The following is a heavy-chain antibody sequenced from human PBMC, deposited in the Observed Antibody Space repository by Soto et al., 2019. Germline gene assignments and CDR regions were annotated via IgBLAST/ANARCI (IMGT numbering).Heavy chain of an antibody. CDR3: TSMNYRDAFDI. Sequence: EEQLVESGGGLVKRGGSLRLSCAASGLTFSIAWLSWVRQAPGKGLEWVGRIKNNADGGTSDNAAPVKDRFTISRDDSKSTLYLQMNSLQTEDTAMYYCTSMNYRDAFDIWGQGTMVIVSS. D-gene: IGHD1-7*01. J-gene: IGHJ3*02. CDR2: IKNNADGGTS. CDR1: GLTFSIAW. V-gene: IGHV3-15*01.